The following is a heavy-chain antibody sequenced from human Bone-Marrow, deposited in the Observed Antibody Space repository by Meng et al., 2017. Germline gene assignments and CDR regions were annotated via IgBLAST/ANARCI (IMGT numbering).Heavy chain of an antibody. J-gene: IGHJ6*02. Sequence: GGSLRLSCAASGFTFDDYAMHWVRQAPGKGLEWVSLISWDGGSTYYADSVKGRFTISRDNSKNSLYLKMNSLRAEDTALYYCEKAAAAGDYYYYYGMDVWGQGTTVTVSS. V-gene: IGHV3-43D*03. CDR1: GFTFDDYA. CDR3: EKAAAAGDYYYYYGMDV. CDR2: ISWDGGST. D-gene: IGHD6-13*01.